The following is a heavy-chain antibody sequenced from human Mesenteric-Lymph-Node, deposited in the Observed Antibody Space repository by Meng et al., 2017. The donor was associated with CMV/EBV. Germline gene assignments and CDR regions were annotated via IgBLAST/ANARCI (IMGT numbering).Heavy chain of an antibody. Sequence: SGDDIRSSDFCWGWLRQPPGKGLEWIGSVYNTETTYYNPSLETRVTISIDMSRNQFSLKLSSVTAADTATYYCARQGIAVTGRRFDPWGQGTLVTVSS. V-gene: IGHV4-39*01. D-gene: IGHD6-19*01. CDR1: GDDIRSSDFC. CDR3: ARQGIAVTGRRFDP. CDR2: VYNTETT. J-gene: IGHJ5*02.